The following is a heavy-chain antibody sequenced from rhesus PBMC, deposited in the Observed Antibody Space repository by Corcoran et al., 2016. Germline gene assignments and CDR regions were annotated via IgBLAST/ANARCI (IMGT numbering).Heavy chain of an antibody. CDR3: ARYYYSGSYYYRSLDV. V-gene: IGHV4-169*01. J-gene: IGHJ5-2*02. CDR1: GGSISSNY. D-gene: IGHD3-16*01. CDR2: ISGSGVSA. Sequence: QLQLQESGPGLVTPSETLSVTCAVSGGSISSNYWSWIRQAPGKGLEWIGYISGSGVSANYNPSLESRVTLSVDTSKNQFSLDLSSVTAADTAVYYCARYYYSGSYYYRSLDVWGRGVLVTVSS.